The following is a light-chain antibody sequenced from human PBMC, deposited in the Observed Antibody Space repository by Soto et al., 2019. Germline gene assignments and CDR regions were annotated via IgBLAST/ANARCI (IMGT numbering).Light chain of an antibody. CDR1: QSISSW. CDR3: QPYNSYSRT. V-gene: IGKV1-5*03. J-gene: IGKJ1*01. Sequence: DIQMTQSPSTLSASVGDRVTITCRASQSISSWLAWYQQKPGKAPKLLIYKASSLEGGVPSRFSGSGSGTEFTLTISSLQPDDFATYYCQPYNSYSRTFGQGTKVDIK. CDR2: KAS.